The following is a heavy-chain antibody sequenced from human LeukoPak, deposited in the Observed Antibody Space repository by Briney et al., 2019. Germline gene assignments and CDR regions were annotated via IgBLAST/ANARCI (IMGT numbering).Heavy chain of an antibody. D-gene: IGHD3-10*02. CDR2: ISDNGGNT. J-gene: IGHJ6*04. CDR1: GFTFSIYG. Sequence: GGTLRLSCAASGFTFSIYGMGWVRQAPGKGLEWVSSISDNGGNTYYADSAKGRFTISRDNSKNTLYLQMNSLRAEDTAVYYCAELGITMIGGVWGKGTTVTISS. CDR3: AELGITMIGGV. V-gene: IGHV3-23*01.